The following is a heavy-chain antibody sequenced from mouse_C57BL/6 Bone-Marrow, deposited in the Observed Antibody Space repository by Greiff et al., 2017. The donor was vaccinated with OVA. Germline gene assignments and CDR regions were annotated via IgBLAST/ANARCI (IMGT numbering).Heavy chain of an antibody. V-gene: IGHV1-64*01. Sequence: QVQLQQSGAELVKPGASVKLSCKASGYTFTSYWMHWVKQRPGQGLEWIGMIHPNSGSTNYNEKFKSKATLTVDKSSSTAYMQLSSLTSEDSAVYYSARSGDGYLFYNAMDYWGQGTSVTVSS. J-gene: IGHJ4*01. CDR1: GYTFTSYW. D-gene: IGHD2-3*01. CDR3: ARSGDGYLFYNAMDY. CDR2: IHPNSGST.